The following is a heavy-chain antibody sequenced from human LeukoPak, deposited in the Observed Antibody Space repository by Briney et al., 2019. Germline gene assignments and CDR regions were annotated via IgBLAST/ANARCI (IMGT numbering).Heavy chain of an antibody. Sequence: GGSLRLSCAASGFTFSSYSMNWVRQAPGKGLEWVSAISGSGGSTYYADSVKGRFTISRDNSKNTLYLQMNSLRAEDTAVYYCAKDRAQRRTQLVVVAATTDYWGQGTLVTVSS. CDR2: ISGSGGST. J-gene: IGHJ4*02. CDR3: AKDRAQRRTQLVVVAATTDY. V-gene: IGHV3-23*01. D-gene: IGHD2-15*01. CDR1: GFTFSSYS.